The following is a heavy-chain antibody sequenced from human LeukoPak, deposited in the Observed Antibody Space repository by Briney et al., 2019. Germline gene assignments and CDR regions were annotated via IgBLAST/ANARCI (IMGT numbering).Heavy chain of an antibody. Sequence: GGSLRLSCAASGFSFSDYYMSWIGQAPGKGLEWVSYISSSGSTTYYADSVKGRFTISRDNAKNSLYLQMNSLRAEDTAVFYCARDFGDPYYYYGMDVWGQGTTVTVSS. J-gene: IGHJ6*02. CDR3: ARDFGDPYYYYGMDV. CDR1: GFSFSDYY. V-gene: IGHV3-11*01. D-gene: IGHD4-17*01. CDR2: ISSSGSTT.